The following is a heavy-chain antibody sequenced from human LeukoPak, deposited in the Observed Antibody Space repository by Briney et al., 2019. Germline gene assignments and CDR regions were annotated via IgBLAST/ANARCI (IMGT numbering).Heavy chain of an antibody. CDR2: IYYSGST. D-gene: IGHD6-13*01. CDR3: ARPNLYSSSSFDY. Sequence: SETLSLTCTVSGGSISSGSYYWGWIRQPPGKGLEWIGSIYYSGSTYYNPSLKSRVTISVDTSKNQFSLKLSSVTAADTAVYYCARPNLYSSSSFDYWGQGTLVTVSS. V-gene: IGHV4-39*07. J-gene: IGHJ4*02. CDR1: GGSISSGSYY.